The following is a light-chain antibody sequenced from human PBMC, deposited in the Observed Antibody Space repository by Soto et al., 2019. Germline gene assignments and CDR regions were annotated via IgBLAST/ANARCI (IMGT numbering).Light chain of an antibody. J-gene: IGLJ3*02. CDR1: SSDVGGYNY. Sequence: QSALTQPASVSGSPGQSITISCTGTSSDVGGYNYLSWYQQHPGKAPRVMIYEVSNRPSGVSNRFSGSKSGNTASLTISGLQAEDDYDYFCSSSTPSGTTVFGGGTKLTVL. CDR2: EVS. V-gene: IGLV2-14*01. CDR3: SSSTPSGTTV.